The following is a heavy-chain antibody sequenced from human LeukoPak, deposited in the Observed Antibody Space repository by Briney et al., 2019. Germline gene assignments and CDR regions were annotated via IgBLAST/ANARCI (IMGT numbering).Heavy chain of an antibody. CDR3: ARDLGSGRILPSHY. Sequence: ASVKVSCKASGYTFTGYYMHWVRQAPGQGLEWMGWINPNSGGTNYAQKFQGRVTMTRDTSISTAYMELSRLRSDDTAVYYCARDLGSGRILPSHYWCQGILVTVSS. D-gene: IGHD6-19*01. CDR1: GYTFTGYY. CDR2: INPNSGGT. J-gene: IGHJ4*02. V-gene: IGHV1-2*02.